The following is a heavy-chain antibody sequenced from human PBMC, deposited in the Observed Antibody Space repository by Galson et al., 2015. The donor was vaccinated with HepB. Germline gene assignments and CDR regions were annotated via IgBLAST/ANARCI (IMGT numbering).Heavy chain of an antibody. D-gene: IGHD6-6*01. CDR2: ISGSGGST. CDR3: AKGGSSSVAGVVYYGMDV. CDR1: GFTFSSYA. V-gene: IGHV3-23*01. J-gene: IGHJ6*02. Sequence: SLRLSCAASGFTFSSYAMSWVRQAPGKGLEWVSAISGSGGSTYYADSVKGRFTISRDSSKNTLYLQMNSLRAEDTAVYYCAKGGSSSVAGVVYYGMDVWGQGTTVTVSS.